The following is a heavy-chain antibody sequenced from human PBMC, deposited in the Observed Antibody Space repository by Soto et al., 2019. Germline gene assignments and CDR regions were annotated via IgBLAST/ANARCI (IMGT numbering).Heavy chain of an antibody. CDR2: IYPGDSDT. J-gene: IGHJ6*02. CDR3: AASIFYYGTDV. CDR1: GYTFTNYW. V-gene: IGHV5-51*01. Sequence: PGESLKISCKGSGYTFTNYWIGWVRQMPGKGLEWMGIIYPGDSDTKYNPSFQVQVTISADKSITTTYLQWSSLKASDTAIYYCAASIFYYGTDVWGQGTTVTVSS.